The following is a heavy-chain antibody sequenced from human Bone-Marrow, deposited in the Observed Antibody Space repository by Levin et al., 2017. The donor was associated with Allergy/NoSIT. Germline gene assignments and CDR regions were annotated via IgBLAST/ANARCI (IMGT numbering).Heavy chain of an antibody. CDR2: ISWNGGTV. CDR1: GFMLDDFA. V-gene: IGHV3-9*01. D-gene: IGHD3-16*01. CDR3: AKDSLGSDYGFDS. J-gene: IGHJ4*02. Sequence: QSGGSLRLSCVGYGFMLDDFAMHWVRQAPGKGLEWVSGISWNGGTVAYVDSVKGRFTISRDNAKNSLYLQMNSLRTEDTALYYCAKDSLGSDYGFDSWGQGTLVTVSS.